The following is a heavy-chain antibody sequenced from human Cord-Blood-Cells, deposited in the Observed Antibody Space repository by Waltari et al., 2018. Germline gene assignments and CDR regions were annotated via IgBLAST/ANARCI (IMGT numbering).Heavy chain of an antibody. CDR2: IYYSGRT. CDR3: AANDGGNDAFDI. D-gene: IGHD3-16*01. CDR1: GCSISSSSYY. Sequence: QLQLQESGPGLVKPSETLSLTCTVSGCSISSSSYYWGWIRQPPGKGLEWIGSIYYSGRTYYNPTLKWRVTIAVDTSKNHVSLKLSSVTASDTAVYYCAANDGGNDAFDIWGQGTMVTVSS. V-gene: IGHV4-39*01. J-gene: IGHJ3*02.